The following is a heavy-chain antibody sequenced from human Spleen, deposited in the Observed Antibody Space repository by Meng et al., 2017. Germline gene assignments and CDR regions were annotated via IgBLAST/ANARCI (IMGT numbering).Heavy chain of an antibody. CDR1: GYSISRGHY. CDR2: IYHRGNA. D-gene: IGHD3-10*01. CDR3: ARDRAPPQEELWSGESVTR. V-gene: IGHV4-38-2*02. J-gene: IGHJ4*02. Sequence: SQTPSLTWAVSGYSISRGHYWGWIRQSPGKGPVWIGSIYHRGNAYYNPSLESRVTLSVGTSKKQFSLRLTSVTAADTAVYCCARDRAPPQEELWSGESVTRWGQGILVTFSS.